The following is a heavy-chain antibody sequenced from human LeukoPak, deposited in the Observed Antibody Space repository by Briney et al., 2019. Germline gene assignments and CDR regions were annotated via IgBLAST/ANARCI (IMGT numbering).Heavy chain of an antibody. D-gene: IGHD6-6*01. CDR1: GYTFTSYY. V-gene: IGHV1-46*01. J-gene: IGHJ6*03. Sequence: ASVKVSCKASGYTFTSYYMHWVRQAPGQGLEWMGIINPSGGSTSYAQKFQGRVTMTRDMSTSTVYMELSSLRSEDTAVYYCARDLSSSSTYYYYYYYMDVWGKGTTVTVSS. CDR3: ARDLSSSSTYYYYYYYMDV. CDR2: INPSGGST.